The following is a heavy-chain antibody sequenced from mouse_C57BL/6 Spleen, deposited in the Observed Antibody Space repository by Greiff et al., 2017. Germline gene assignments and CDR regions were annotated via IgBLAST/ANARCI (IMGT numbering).Heavy chain of an antibody. CDR2: ISYDGSN. Sequence: EESGPGLVKPSQSLSLTCSVTGYSITSGYYWNWIRQFPGNKLEWMGYISYDGSNNYNPSLKNRISITRDTSKNQFFLKLNSMTTEDTATYYCARSDRGYAMDYWGQGTSVTVSS. D-gene: IGHD3-2*01. CDR1: GYSITSGYY. J-gene: IGHJ4*01. CDR3: ARSDRGYAMDY. V-gene: IGHV3-6*01.